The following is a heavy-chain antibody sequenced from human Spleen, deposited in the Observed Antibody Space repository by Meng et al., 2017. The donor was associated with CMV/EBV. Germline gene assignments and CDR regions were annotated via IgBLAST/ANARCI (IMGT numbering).Heavy chain of an antibody. Sequence: ASVKVSCKASGYTFTGHFMHWVRQAPGQGLEWMGWIHPNTGVTNYAQNFQGRVTMTRDTSIRTLYMELSGLRSDDTAMYYCARDRGTIFGVAPDGMDVWGQGTTVTVSS. D-gene: IGHD3-3*01. CDR1: GYTFTGHF. CDR2: IHPNTGVT. CDR3: ARDRGTIFGVAPDGMDV. V-gene: IGHV1-2*02. J-gene: IGHJ6*02.